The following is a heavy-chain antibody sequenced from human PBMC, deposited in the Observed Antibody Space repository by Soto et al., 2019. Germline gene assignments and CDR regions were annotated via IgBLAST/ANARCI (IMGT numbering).Heavy chain of an antibody. CDR2: INPNSGGT. Sequence: QVKGAEASVKVSCKASGYTFTGYYMHWVRQAPGQGLEWMGWINPNSGGTNYAQKFQGWVTMTRDTSISTAYMELSRLRSDDTAVYYCARDGPASRSYSSGWFYDYWGQGTLVTVSS. CDR3: ARDGPASRSYSSGWFYDY. D-gene: IGHD6-19*01. J-gene: IGHJ4*02. V-gene: IGHV1-2*04. CDR1: GYTFTGYY.